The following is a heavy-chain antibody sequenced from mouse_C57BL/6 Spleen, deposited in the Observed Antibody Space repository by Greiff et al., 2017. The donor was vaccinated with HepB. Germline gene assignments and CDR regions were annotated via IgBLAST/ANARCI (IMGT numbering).Heavy chain of an antibody. CDR1: GFTFSDYG. D-gene: IGHD1-1*01. V-gene: IGHV5-17*01. J-gene: IGHJ4*01. Sequence: EVMLVESGGGLVKPGGSLKLSCAASGFTFSDYGMHWVRQAPEKGLEWVAYISSGSSTIYYADTVKGRFTISRDNAKNTLFLQMTSLRSEDTAMYYWARSYGSRGYAMDYWGQGTSVTVSS. CDR3: ARSYGSRGYAMDY. CDR2: ISSGSSTI.